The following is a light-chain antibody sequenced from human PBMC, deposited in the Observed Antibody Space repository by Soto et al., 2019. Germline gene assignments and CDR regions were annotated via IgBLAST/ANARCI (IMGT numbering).Light chain of an antibody. CDR3: QKYNSAPFT. V-gene: IGKV1-27*01. J-gene: IGKJ3*01. CDR1: QGIASY. Sequence: DILMTRSPSSLSASVGDRVTITCRASQGIASYLAWYQQKPGKPPKLLIFGASTLQSGVPSRFSGSGSGTDFTLAIVSLQPDDVATYYCQKYNSAPFTFGPGTKVDIK. CDR2: GAS.